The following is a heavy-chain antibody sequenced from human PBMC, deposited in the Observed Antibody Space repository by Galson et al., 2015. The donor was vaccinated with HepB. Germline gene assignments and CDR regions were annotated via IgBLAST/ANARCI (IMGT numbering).Heavy chain of an antibody. D-gene: IGHD6-19*01. J-gene: IGHJ6*02. V-gene: IGHV3-64D*06. CDR3: VKNGGWSVSGTIADHYDYYSGMDV. CDR1: GFTLSSYA. CDR2: ISTNGGST. Sequence: SLRLSCAASGFTLSSYAMYWVRQAPGKGLEYVSAISTNGGSTYYAAPVKGRFTISRDNSTNTLYLQMSSLRGEDTAVYYCVKNGGWSVSGTIADHYDYYSGMDVWGQGTTVTVSS.